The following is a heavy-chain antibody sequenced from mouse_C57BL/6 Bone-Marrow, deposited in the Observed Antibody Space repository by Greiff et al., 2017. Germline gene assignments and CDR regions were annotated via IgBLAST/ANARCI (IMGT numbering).Heavy chain of an antibody. D-gene: IGHD1-1*01. V-gene: IGHV1-7*01. CDR2: INPSSGYT. CDR3: AKNYYGSSYYY. Sequence: QVQLQQSGAELAKPGASVKLSCKASGYTFTSYWMHWVKQRPGQGLEWIGYINPSSGYTKYNQKFKDKATVTADKSSSTAYMQLSSLTYEDSAVYYCAKNYYGSSYYYWGQGTTLTVSS. J-gene: IGHJ2*01. CDR1: GYTFTSYW.